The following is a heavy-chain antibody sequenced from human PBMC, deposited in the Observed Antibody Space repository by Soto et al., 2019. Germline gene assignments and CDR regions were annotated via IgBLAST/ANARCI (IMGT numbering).Heavy chain of an antibody. CDR2: IYYSGST. CDR1: GGSVSRGSYY. CDR3: ARGRPVGGFDY. D-gene: IGHD2-15*01. J-gene: IGHJ4*02. V-gene: IGHV4-61*01. Sequence: SETLSLTCTVSGGSVSRGSYYWSWIRQPPGKGLEWIGYIYYSGSTNYNPSLKSRVTISVDTSKNQFSLKLSSVTAADTAVYYCARGRPVGGFDYWGQGTLVTVSS.